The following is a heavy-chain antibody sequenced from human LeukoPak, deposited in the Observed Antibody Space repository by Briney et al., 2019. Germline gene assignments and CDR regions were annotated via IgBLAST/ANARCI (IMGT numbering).Heavy chain of an antibody. D-gene: IGHD4-17*01. CDR3: ARLGARQVLDY. CDR2: IKQDGGEK. V-gene: IGHV3-7*01. Sequence: GGSLRLSCAGSGFTFSSYAMNWVRQAPGKGLEWVANIKQDGGEKYYVDSVKGRFTISRDNAKNSLYLQMNSLRAEDTAVYYCARLGARQVLDYWGQGTLVTVSS. J-gene: IGHJ4*02. CDR1: GFTFSSYA.